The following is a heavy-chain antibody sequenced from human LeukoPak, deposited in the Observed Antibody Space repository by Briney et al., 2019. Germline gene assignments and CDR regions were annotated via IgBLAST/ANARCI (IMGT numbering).Heavy chain of an antibody. V-gene: IGHV3-53*01. Sequence: PGESLRLSCTASGFTVRSNYMSWVRQSPRKGLEWVSIMYSGGSTDYADSVKGRFIISRDHSKNTLYLQMNSLRAEDTAVYYCARDRYYSGGSCYGDAFDLWGRGTMVTVSS. CDR3: ARDRYYSGGSCYGDAFDL. J-gene: IGHJ3*01. CDR2: MYSGGST. CDR1: GFTVRSNY. D-gene: IGHD2-15*01.